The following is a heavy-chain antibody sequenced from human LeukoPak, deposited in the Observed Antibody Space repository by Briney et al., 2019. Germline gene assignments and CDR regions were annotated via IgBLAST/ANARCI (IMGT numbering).Heavy chain of an antibody. V-gene: IGHV3-23*01. CDR1: GFTFSSYA. J-gene: IGHJ4*02. CDR3: AKQDYDILTGYHSRFDY. Sequence: GGSLRLSCAASGFTFSSYAMSWVRQAPGKGLEWVSAISGSGGSTYYADSVKGRFTISRDNSKNTLYVQMNSLRAEDTAVYYCAKQDYDILTGYHSRFDYWGQGTLVTVS. CDR2: ISGSGGST. D-gene: IGHD3-9*01.